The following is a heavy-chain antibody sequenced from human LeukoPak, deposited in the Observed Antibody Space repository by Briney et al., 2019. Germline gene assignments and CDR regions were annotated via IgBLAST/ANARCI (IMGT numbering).Heavy chain of an antibody. CDR2: IKQDGSEK. V-gene: IGHV3-7*01. Sequence: GGSLRLSCAASGFTFSSYAMSWVRQAPGKGLEWVANIKQDGSEKYYVDSVKGRFTISRDNAKNSLYLQMNSLRAEDTAVYYCARDRNYDFWSGYTNLGWFDHWGQGTLVTVSS. CDR1: GFTFSSYA. J-gene: IGHJ5*02. D-gene: IGHD3-3*01. CDR3: ARDRNYDFWSGYTNLGWFDH.